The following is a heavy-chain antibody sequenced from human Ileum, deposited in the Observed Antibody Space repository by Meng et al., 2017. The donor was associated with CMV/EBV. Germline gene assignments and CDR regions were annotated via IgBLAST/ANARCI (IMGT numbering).Heavy chain of an antibody. CDR3: AKDRGIAEAGTRNYYFDY. CDR1: GFTFNTFG. D-gene: IGHD6-19*01. CDR2: MRYDGSRE. V-gene: IGHV3-30*02. J-gene: IGHJ4*02. Sequence: GGSLRLSCAASGFTFNTFGMHWVRQSPGKGLEWVAFMRYDGSREYLIDSVKGRFIISRDNSKTTLYLQMNSLKPEDTAVYFCAKDRGIAEAGTRNYYFDYWGPGTLVTVSS.